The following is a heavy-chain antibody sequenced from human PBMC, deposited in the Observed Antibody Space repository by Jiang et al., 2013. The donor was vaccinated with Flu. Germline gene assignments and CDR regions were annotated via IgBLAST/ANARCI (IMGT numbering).Heavy chain of an antibody. CDR3: ARDGTGYGSSWFVS. V-gene: IGHV1-69*06. J-gene: IGHJ5*01. Sequence: GAEVKKPGSSVKVSCKDSGDTFSSYAISWVRQAPGQGLEWMGGMMPIFDTTNYAQKFQGRVTITADKSTSTAYMELSSLRSEDTAVYYCARDGTGYGSSWFVSWGQGTLVTVSS. CDR1: GDTFSSYA. D-gene: IGHD3/OR15-3a*01. CDR2: MMPIFDTT.